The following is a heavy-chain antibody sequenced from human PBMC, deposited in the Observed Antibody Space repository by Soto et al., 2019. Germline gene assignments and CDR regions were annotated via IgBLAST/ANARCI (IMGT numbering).Heavy chain of an antibody. CDR1: GFTFGSYA. CDR2: ISGSGGST. D-gene: IGHD2-21*01. V-gene: IGHV3-23*01. J-gene: IGHJ2*01. CDR3: AKGGSLFDWYFDL. Sequence: EVQLLESGGGLVQPGGSLRLSCAASGFTFGSYAMSWVRQAPGKGLEWVSAISGSGGSTYYADSVKGRFTISRDNSKNTLYLQMNSLRAEDTAVYYCAKGGSLFDWYFDLWGRGTLVTVSS.